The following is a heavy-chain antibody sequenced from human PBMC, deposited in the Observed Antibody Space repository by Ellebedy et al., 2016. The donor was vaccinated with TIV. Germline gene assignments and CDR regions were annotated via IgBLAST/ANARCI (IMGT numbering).Heavy chain of an antibody. CDR3: ARSPYDSRFH. CDR1: FFTVSNNY. D-gene: IGHD1-1*01. V-gene: IGHV3-53*01. CDR2: IYSGGGI. J-gene: IGHJ4*02. Sequence: GESLKISCAASFFTVSNNYMSLVRQAPGKGLEWVSVIYSGGGISYADPVKGRFTISRANSKNTVYLKMNSFRAEDTAVYYCARSPYDSRFHWGQGTLVTVSS.